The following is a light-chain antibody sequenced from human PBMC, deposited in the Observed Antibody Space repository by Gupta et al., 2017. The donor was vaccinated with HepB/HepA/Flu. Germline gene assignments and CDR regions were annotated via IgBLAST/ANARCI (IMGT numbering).Light chain of an antibody. V-gene: IGLV2-23*02. CDR3: YSYAGSSSYV. CDR1: SSDVGAYYL. CDR2: EVS. J-gene: IGLJ1*01. Sequence: QSALTQPASVSGSPGQSITISCAGSSSDVGAYYLVSWYQQHPGKAPKLLSYEVSKRPSGVSYRISGSKSGNTASLTISGLQAEDEADYYCYSYAGSSSYVFGTGTKVTVL.